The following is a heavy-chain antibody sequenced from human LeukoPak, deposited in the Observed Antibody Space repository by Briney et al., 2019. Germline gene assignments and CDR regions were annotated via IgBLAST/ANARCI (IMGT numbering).Heavy chain of an antibody. CDR1: GFTFSSYG. Sequence: GGSLRLSCAPSGFTFSSYGMHWVRQAPGKGLERVAVIWYDGSNKYYADSVKGRFTISRDNSKNTLYLQMNSLRAEDTAVYYCAKDHLYYDYVWGSYRPRWYFDLWGRGTLVTVSS. CDR3: AKDHLYYDYVWGSYRPRWYFDL. CDR2: IWYDGSNK. D-gene: IGHD3-16*02. J-gene: IGHJ2*01. V-gene: IGHV3-33*06.